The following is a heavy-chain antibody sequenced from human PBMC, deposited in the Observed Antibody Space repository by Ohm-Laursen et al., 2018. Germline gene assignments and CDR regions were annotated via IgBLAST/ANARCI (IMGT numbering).Heavy chain of an antibody. J-gene: IGHJ4*02. CDR3: ARDNPPSLPFDY. Sequence: SLRLSCAASGFIFSNYWMTWVRQAPGKGLEWVASTKQDGSEQLFVDSVKGRFTISRDNAKNTLYLQMNSLRAEDTAVYYCARDNPPSLPFDYWGQGTLVTVSS. D-gene: IGHD5/OR15-5a*01. V-gene: IGHV3-7*01. CDR1: GFIFSNYW. CDR2: TKQDGSEQ.